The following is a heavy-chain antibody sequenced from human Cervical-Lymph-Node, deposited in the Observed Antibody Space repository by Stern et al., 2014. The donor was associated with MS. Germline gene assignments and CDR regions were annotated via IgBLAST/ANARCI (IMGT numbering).Heavy chain of an antibody. CDR1: GGSISSRY. V-gene: IGHV4-59*08. Sequence: QVQLVQSGPGLVKPSETLSLTCAVSGGSISSRYWGWIRQPPGKGLEWIGLISHSGDTKYNPSLTSRVTISLDTSKNQFSLKVTAGTAADTAVYYCARLSTAVDFWGQGTLGTVSS. CDR2: ISHSGDT. J-gene: IGHJ4*02. CDR3: ARLSTAVDF.